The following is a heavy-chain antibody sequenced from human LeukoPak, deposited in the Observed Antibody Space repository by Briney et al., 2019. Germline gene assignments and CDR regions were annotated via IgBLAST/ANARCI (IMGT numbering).Heavy chain of an antibody. CDR3: ARGPPPDFDY. CDR1: GGSISSSSYY. CDR2: IYYSGST. J-gene: IGHJ4*02. V-gene: IGHV4-39*07. Sequence: SETLSLTCTASGGSISSSSYYWGWIRQPPGKGLEWIGSIYYSGSTYYNPSLKSRVTLSVDTSKNQFSLKLSSVTAADTAVYYCARGPPPDFDYWGRGTLVTVSS.